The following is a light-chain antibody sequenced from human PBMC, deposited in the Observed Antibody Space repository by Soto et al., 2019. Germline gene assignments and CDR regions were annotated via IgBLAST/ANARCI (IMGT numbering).Light chain of an antibody. CDR1: QSVGSY. J-gene: IGKJ1*01. V-gene: IGKV3-11*01. CDR3: QHRSNWLWT. CDR2: DVS. Sequence: EIVLTQSPATLSLSPGERATLSCRTSQSVGSYLGWYQQKSGQAPRLLIYDVSNRVTGIPPRFSGSGSGTDFTLTISSLEPEDFAVYYCQHRSNWLWTFGPGTKV.